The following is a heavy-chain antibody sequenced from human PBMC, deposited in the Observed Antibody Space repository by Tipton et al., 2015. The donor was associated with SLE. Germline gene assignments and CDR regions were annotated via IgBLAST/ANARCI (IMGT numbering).Heavy chain of an antibody. Sequence: TLSLTCTVSGGSISSYYWSWIRQPPGEGLEWIGYIYYSGSTNYNPSLKSRVTISVDTSKNQFSLKLSSVTAADTAVYYCARHRYSSGQLGYWGQGTLVTVSS. CDR2: IYYSGST. CDR3: ARHRYSSGQLGY. D-gene: IGHD6-19*01. J-gene: IGHJ4*02. V-gene: IGHV4-59*08. CDR1: GGSISSYY.